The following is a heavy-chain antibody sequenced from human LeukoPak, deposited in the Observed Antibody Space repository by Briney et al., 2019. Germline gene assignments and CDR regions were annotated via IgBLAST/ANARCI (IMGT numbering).Heavy chain of an antibody. CDR1: GFTFSDYS. V-gene: IGHV3-21*01. J-gene: IGHJ4*02. Sequence: GGSLTLSRAASGFTFSDYSINWVRQAPGTGLEWVTSINPTSTSIHYADAVKVRFTISRYNAKSSLYLQMNSLRADDTTLYYCVRLRRNSDRSGYYYYYNYWGEGILVTVSS. D-gene: IGHD3-22*01. CDR2: INPTSTSI. CDR3: VRLRRNSDRSGYYYYYNY.